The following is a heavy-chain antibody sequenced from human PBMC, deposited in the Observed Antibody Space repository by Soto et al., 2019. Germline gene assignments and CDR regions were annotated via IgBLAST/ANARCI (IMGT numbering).Heavy chain of an antibody. CDR2: MKRDGSEK. J-gene: IGHJ6*03. Sequence: EVQVVESGGGLVQPGGSLRLSCAASGFSFSNYWMSWVRQAPGKGLEWVANMKRDGSEKHYVDSVKGRFTISRDNTQSRLSLQIASLRAEDTPVSYCVREAGLWFGQLLPCPRDPYSYMVVLGKGTTLTVSS. D-gene: IGHD3-10*01. CDR1: GFSFSNYW. CDR3: VREAGLWFGQLLPCPRDPYSYMVV. V-gene: IGHV3-7*01.